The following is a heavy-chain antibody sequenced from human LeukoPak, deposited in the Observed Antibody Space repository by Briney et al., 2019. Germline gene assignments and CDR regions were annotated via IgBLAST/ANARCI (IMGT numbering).Heavy chain of an antibody. CDR3: ARVACSSTSCYGTFDY. J-gene: IGHJ4*02. D-gene: IGHD2-2*01. V-gene: IGHV3-30*04. CDR1: GLTFSSYA. CDR2: ISYDGSNK. Sequence: GGSLRLSCAASGLTFSSYAMHWVRQAPGKGLEWVAVISYDGSNKYYADSVKGRFTSSRDNAKNSLYLQMNSLRAEDTAVYYCARVACSSTSCYGTFDYWGQGTLVTVSS.